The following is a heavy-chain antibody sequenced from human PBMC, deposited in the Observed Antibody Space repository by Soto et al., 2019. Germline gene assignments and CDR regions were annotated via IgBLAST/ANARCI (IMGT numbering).Heavy chain of an antibody. J-gene: IGHJ3*02. Sequence: EVQLLESGGGLVQPGGSLRLSCAASGFTFSSYAMSWVRQAPGKGLEWVSAISGSGGSTYYADSVKGRFTISRDNYKNTLYLQMNSLRAEDTAVYYCAKVRTRIGDAFDIWGQGTMVTVSS. CDR2: ISGSGGST. V-gene: IGHV3-23*01. D-gene: IGHD3-22*01. CDR3: AKVRTRIGDAFDI. CDR1: GFTFSSYA.